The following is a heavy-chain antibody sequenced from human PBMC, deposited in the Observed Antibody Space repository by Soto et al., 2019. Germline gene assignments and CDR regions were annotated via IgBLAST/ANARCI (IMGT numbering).Heavy chain of an antibody. D-gene: IGHD4-17*01. J-gene: IGHJ4*02. Sequence: EVQLVASGGGLVQPGGSLRLSCVASGFSLSDHYMDWVRQAPGKGLEWLGLIRNEPYGYTTNYAPSGKGRFTISRDGSKNSLFLQMDSLTAEDAAMYYCADVTWKRDYLPWGQGNLVTVSS. CDR3: ADVTWKRDYLP. CDR1: GFSLSDHY. V-gene: IGHV3-72*01. CDR2: IRNEPYGYTT.